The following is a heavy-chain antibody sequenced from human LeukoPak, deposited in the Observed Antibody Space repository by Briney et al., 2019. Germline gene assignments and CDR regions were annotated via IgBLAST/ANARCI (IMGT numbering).Heavy chain of an antibody. D-gene: IGHD1-26*01. J-gene: IGHJ4*02. V-gene: IGHV1-69*04. CDR3: ARDSASVIDY. Sequence: SVKVSCKASGYTFTSYGISWVRQAPGQGLEWMGRIIPILGIANYAQKFQGRVTITADKSTSTAYMELSSLRSEDTAVYYCARDSASVIDYWGQGTLVTVSS. CDR1: GYTFTSYG. CDR2: IIPILGIA.